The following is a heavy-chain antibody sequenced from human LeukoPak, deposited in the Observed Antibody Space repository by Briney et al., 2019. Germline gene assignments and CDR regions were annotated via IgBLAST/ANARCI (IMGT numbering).Heavy chain of an antibody. CDR2: ISSSSSYI. D-gene: IGHD2-2*01. V-gene: IGHV3-21*01. CDR3: ATYCSSTSCKNWFDP. J-gene: IGHJ5*02. CDR1: GFTFSSYA. Sequence: PGGSLRLSCAASGFTFSSYAMSWVRQAPGKGLEWVSSISSSSSYIYYADSVKGRFTISRDNAKNSLYLQMNSLRAEDTAVYYCATYCSSTSCKNWFDPWGQGTLVTVSS.